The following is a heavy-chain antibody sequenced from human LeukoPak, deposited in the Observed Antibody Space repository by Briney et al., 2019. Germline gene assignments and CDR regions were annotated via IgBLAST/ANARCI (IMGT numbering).Heavy chain of an antibody. CDR1: GGSISSSSYY. CDR2: IYYSGST. J-gene: IGHJ3*02. Sequence: SETLSLTCTVSGGSISSSSYYWGWIRQPPGKGLEWIGSIYYSGSTYYNPSLKSRVTISVDTSKNQFSLKLSSVTAADTAVYYYARVWDTYYYDSSGYRASSDIWGQGTMVTVSS. CDR3: ARVWDTYYYDSSGYRASSDI. V-gene: IGHV4-39*07. D-gene: IGHD3-22*01.